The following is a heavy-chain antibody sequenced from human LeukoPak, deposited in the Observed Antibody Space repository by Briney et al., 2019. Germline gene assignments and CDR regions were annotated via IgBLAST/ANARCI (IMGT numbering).Heavy chain of an antibody. J-gene: IGHJ4*02. V-gene: IGHV3-21*01. CDR1: GFTFSSYS. CDR2: ISSSSSYI. D-gene: IGHD3-10*01. CDR3: AIAVGITMVRGEAKPDY. Sequence: GGSLRLSCAASGFTFSSYSMNWVRQAPGKGLEWVSSISSSSSYIYYADSVKGPFTIYRDNPKTYMHLQMNSLRAEDTAVYYCAIAVGITMVRGEAKPDYWGQGTLVTVSS.